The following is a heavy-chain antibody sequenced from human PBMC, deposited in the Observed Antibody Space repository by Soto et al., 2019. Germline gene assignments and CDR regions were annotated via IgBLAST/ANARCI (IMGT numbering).Heavy chain of an antibody. CDR3: ACGDWSGGSCCSPDY. D-gene: IGHD2-15*01. V-gene: IGHV1-8*01. Sequence: QVQLVHSGAEVKKPGASVKVSCKASGYTFTSSAINWVRQATGKRLEGMGWMNPNSGNTGYAQKFQGRVTMTRNTSRSTAYRELSSLRSEDTAVYYGACGDWSGGSCCSPDYWGQGTLVTVSS. CDR2: MNPNSGNT. J-gene: IGHJ4*02. CDR1: GYTFTSSA.